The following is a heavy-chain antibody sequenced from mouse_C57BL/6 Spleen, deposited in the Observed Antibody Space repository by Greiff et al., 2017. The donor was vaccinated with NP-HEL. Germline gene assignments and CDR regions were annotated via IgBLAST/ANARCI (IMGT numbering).Heavy chain of an antibody. CDR2: ISAGGSYT. CDR1: GFTFSSYA. Sequence: EVKLMESGGGLVKPGGSLKLSCAASGFTFSSYAMSWVRQTPEKRLEWVATISAGGSYTYYPDNVKDRFTISRDNAKNNLYLQMSHLKSEDTAMYYCARDINYWGQGTTLTVSS. V-gene: IGHV5-4*01. J-gene: IGHJ2*01. CDR3: ARDINY.